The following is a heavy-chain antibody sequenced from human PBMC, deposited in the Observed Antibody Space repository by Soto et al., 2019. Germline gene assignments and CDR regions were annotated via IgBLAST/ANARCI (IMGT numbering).Heavy chain of an antibody. D-gene: IGHD6-6*01. V-gene: IGHV5-10-1*01. CDR3: ARHEIIAALVRGYYGMDV. J-gene: IGHJ6*02. CDR2: IDPSDSYT. CDR1: GYSFTSYW. Sequence: PGESLKISCKGSGYSFTSYWISWVRQMPGKGLEWMGRIDPSDSYTNYSPSFQGHVTISADKSISTAYLQWSSLKASDTAMYYCARHEIIAALVRGYYGMDVWGQGTTVTVSS.